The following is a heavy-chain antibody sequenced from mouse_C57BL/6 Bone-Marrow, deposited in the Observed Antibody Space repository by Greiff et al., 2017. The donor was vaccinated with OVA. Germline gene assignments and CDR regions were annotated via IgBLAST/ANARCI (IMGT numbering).Heavy chain of an antibody. V-gene: IGHV1-81*01. CDR3: ASSSGLAWFAY. CDR2: IYPRSGNT. CDR1: GYTFTSYG. D-gene: IGHD3-2*02. Sequence: QVQLKESGAELARPGASVKLSCKASGYTFTSYGISWVKQRTGQGLEWIGEIYPRSGNTYYNEKFKGKATLTADKSSSTAYMELRSLTSEDSAVDFCASSSGLAWFAYWGQGTLVTVSA. J-gene: IGHJ3*01.